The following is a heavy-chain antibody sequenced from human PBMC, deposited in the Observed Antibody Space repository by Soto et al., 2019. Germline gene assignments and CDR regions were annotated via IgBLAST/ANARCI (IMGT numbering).Heavy chain of an antibody. CDR1: GFTFSSSG. CDR2: MTGSDGRT. V-gene: IGHV3-23*01. CDR3: AKALRGGMDV. Sequence: GGSLRLSCAASGFTFSSSGMSWVRQAPGKGLEWVSLMTGSDGRTYYADSVKGRFTISRDNSKNTLYLQMNSLRAEDTAVYYCAKALRGGMDVWGQGTTVTVSS. J-gene: IGHJ6*02.